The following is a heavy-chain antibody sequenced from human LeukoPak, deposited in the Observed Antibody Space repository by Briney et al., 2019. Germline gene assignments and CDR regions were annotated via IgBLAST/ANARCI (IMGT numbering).Heavy chain of an antibody. CDR1: GFTFSSYG. Sequence: AGGSLRLSCAASGFTFSSYGMHWVRQAPGKGLEWVAFIRYDGGNKDYADSVKGRFTISRDNSKNTLHLQMNSLRAEDTAVYYCARDSYQLPRRGPIDYWGQGTLVTVSS. CDR2: IRYDGGNK. V-gene: IGHV3-30*02. D-gene: IGHD2-2*01. CDR3: ARDSYQLPRRGPIDY. J-gene: IGHJ4*02.